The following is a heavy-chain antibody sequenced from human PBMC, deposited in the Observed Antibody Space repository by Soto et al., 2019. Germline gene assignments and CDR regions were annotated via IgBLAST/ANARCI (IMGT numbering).Heavy chain of an antibody. CDR3: AKGRGDNSGRRAYDY. CDR1: GFTFNIYA. D-gene: IGHD6-25*01. J-gene: IGHJ4*02. V-gene: IGHV3-23*01. CDR2: ISGGCGTT. Sequence: EVRLLESGGGLVQQGGSLRLSCSASGFTFNIYAMNWVRQAPGNGLEWVSSISGGCGTTYYAASMKGRFTISRDNSKNTLFLQMSSLRAEDTAVYYGAKGRGDNSGRRAYDYWGQGTLVTVSS.